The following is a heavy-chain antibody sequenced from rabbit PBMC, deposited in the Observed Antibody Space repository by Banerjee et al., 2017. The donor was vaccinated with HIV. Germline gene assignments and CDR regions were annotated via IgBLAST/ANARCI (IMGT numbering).Heavy chain of an antibody. Sequence: QEHLAESGGGLVKPEGSLTLTCTASGFSFSGNYYMCWVRQAPGKGLEWIACIGAGGSTTYYASWVNDRLPISLDNAQNTVFLQMTSLTAAATATYFCARDLAGVIGWNINLWGQGTLVTV. V-gene: IGHV1S45*01. J-gene: IGHJ4*01. CDR1: GFSFSGNYY. CDR3: ARDLAGVIGWNINL. D-gene: IGHD4-1*01. CDR2: IGAGGSTT.